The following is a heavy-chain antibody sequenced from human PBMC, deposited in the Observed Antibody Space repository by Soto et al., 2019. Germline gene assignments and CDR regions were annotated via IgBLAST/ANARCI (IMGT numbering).Heavy chain of an antibody. Sequence: QVQLVQSGAEVKKPGSSVKVSCKASGGTFSSYAISWVRQAPGQGLEWMGGTIPIFGTANYAQKFQGRVTITADESTSTAYMELSSLRSGDTAGYYCATGDILVPAAIGSDAVDIWGQGTMVTGYS. D-gene: IGHD2-2*01. CDR2: TIPIFGTA. CDR3: ATGDILVPAAIGSDAVDI. J-gene: IGHJ3*02. CDR1: GGTFSSYA. V-gene: IGHV1-69*01.